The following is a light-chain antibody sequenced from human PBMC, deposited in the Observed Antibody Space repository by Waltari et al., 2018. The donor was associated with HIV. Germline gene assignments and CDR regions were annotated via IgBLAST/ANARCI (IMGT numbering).Light chain of an antibody. CDR1: RSNIGYNS. Sequence: QSGLTQPPSVSAAPGQRVTISCSGTRSNIGYNSVSWYQHLPGAAPKLLIYDNDKRPSGIPDRFSASKSGTSVTLGITGLQTGDEATYYCGTWDNGLSEVLFGGGTKLTVL. CDR2: DND. V-gene: IGLV1-51*01. CDR3: GTWDNGLSEVL. J-gene: IGLJ2*01.